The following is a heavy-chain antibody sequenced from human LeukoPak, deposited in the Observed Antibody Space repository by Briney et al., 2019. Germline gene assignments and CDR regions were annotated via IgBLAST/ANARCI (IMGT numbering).Heavy chain of an antibody. V-gene: IGHV3-30*04. Sequence: PGGSLRLFCAASGFTFSSYAMHWVRQAPGKGLEWVAVISYDGSNKFYADSVKGRFTISRDNSKNTLYLQMNRLRAEDTAVYYCARGNGLWPVYYYMDVWGKGTTVTVSS. J-gene: IGHJ6*03. CDR3: ARGNGLWPVYYYMDV. D-gene: IGHD2-8*01. CDR2: ISYDGSNK. CDR1: GFTFSSYA.